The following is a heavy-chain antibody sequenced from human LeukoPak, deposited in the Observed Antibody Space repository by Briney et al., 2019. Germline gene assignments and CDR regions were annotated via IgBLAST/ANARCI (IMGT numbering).Heavy chain of an antibody. CDR2: INPNSGGT. D-gene: IGHD6-13*01. Sequence: HGASVKVSCKASGYTFTGYYIHWVRQAPGQGLEWMGWINPNSGGTNYAQKFQGRVTMTRDASITTAYMELSRLRSDDTAVYYCARERLYSSPGDFDYWGQGTRVTVSS. CDR3: ARERLYSSPGDFDY. V-gene: IGHV1-2*02. J-gene: IGHJ4*02. CDR1: GYTFTGYY.